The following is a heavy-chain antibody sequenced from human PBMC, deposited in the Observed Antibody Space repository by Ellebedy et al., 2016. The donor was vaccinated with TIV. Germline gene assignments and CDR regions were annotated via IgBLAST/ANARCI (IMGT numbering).Heavy chain of an antibody. Sequence: MPSETLSLTCTVSGGSISSHYWSWMRQPPGKGLEWIGNFYNSVRTSYNPSLKSRVTMSVDTSKNQLSLKLSSVTATDTAVYYCARHEGWFDPWGQGSLVTVSS. V-gene: IGHV4-59*08. CDR3: ARHEGWFDP. CDR1: GGSISSHY. J-gene: IGHJ5*02. CDR2: FYNSVRT.